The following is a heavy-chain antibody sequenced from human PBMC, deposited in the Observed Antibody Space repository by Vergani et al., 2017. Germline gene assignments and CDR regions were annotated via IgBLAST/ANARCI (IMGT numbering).Heavy chain of an antibody. Sequence: QVQVVQSGAELKKSGASVKVSCKTSGYTFSNYYMHWVRQAPGQGLEWMGISNPSGGHTNYAQKFQGRVTMTRDTSTSTVYMELSSLRSEDTAVYYCARGDCGILTGYRYWGQGTLVTVSA. CDR2: SNPSGGHT. CDR1: GYTFSNYY. D-gene: IGHD3-9*01. CDR3: ARGDCGILTGYRY. V-gene: IGHV1-46*03. J-gene: IGHJ4*02.